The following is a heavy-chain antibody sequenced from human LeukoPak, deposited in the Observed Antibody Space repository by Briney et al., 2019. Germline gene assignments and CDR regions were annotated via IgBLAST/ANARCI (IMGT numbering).Heavy chain of an antibody. V-gene: IGHV4-39*01. D-gene: IGHD2-2*01. CDR1: GGSISSSSYY. CDR2: IYYSGST. Sequence: SETLSLTCTVSGGSISSSSYYWGWIRQPPGKGLEWIGSIYYSGSTYYNPSLKSRVTISVDTSKNQFSLKLSSVTAADTAVYYCARHEYQLLFRFLGWFDPWGQGTLVTVSS. CDR3: ARHEYQLLFRFLGWFDP. J-gene: IGHJ5*02.